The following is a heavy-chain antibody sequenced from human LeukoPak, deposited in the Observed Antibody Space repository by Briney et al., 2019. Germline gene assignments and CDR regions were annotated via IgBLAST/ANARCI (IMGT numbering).Heavy chain of an antibody. CDR1: GFTFDDYA. Sequence: GGSLRLSCAASGFTFDDYAMHWVRQAPGKGLEWVSGISWNSGSIGYADSVKGRFTISRDNAKNSLYLQMNSLRPEDTAVYYCAREMYFYDSGSYYKEFWGQGTLVTVSS. J-gene: IGHJ4*02. CDR3: AREMYFYDSGSYYKEF. V-gene: IGHV3-9*01. CDR2: ISWNSGSI. D-gene: IGHD3-10*01.